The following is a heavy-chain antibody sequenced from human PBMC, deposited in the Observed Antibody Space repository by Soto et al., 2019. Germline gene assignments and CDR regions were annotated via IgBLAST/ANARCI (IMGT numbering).Heavy chain of an antibody. Sequence: QVQLVQSGAEVKKPGASVKVSCKASGHTFTRYAMHWVRQAPGQRLEWMGWINAGDGNTKYSQKFQGRVTITRDTSASTAYMELSSLRSEDTAVYYCARDAMTTEFDYWGQGTLVTVYS. V-gene: IGHV1-3*01. D-gene: IGHD4-4*01. J-gene: IGHJ4*02. CDR3: ARDAMTTEFDY. CDR2: INAGDGNT. CDR1: GHTFTRYA.